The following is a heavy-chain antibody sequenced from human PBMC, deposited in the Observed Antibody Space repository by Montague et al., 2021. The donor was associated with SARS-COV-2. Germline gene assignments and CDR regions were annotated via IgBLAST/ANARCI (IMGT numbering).Heavy chain of an antibody. J-gene: IGHJ4*02. V-gene: IGHV4-39*07. CDR2: IYYSGST. CDR1: GGSISSSSYY. CDR3: ATGFSGYSSSWFDKPLRQVDHAAPAFDY. Sequence: SETLSLTCTVSGGSISSSSYYWGWIRQPPGKGLEWIGSIYYSGSTYYNSSLKSRATMSVDTSKNQFSLKLSSVTAVDTAVYYCATGFSGYSSSWFDKPLRQVDHAAPAFDYWGQGTLVTVSS. D-gene: IGHD6-13*01.